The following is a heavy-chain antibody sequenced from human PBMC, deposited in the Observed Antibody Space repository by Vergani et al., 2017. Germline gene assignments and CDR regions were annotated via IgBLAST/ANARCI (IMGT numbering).Heavy chain of an antibody. CDR3: ARGLRNYDFWSGYYTDYYYMDV. CDR2: IYYSGST. J-gene: IGHJ6*03. D-gene: IGHD3-3*01. Sequence: QVQLQESGPGLVKPSETLSLTCTVSGGSISSYYWSWIRQPPGKGLEWIGYIYYSGSTNYNPSLKSRVTISVDTSKNQFSLKLSSVTAADTAVYYWARGLRNYDFWSGYYTDYYYMDVWGKGTTVTVSS. V-gene: IGHV4-59*01. CDR1: GGSISSYY.